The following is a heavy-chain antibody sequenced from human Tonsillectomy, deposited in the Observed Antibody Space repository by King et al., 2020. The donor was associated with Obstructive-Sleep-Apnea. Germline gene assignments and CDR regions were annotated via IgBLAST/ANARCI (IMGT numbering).Heavy chain of an antibody. Sequence: VQLVESGGGVVQPGRSLRLSCAASGFTFSSYPIHWVRQAPGKGLEWVAVISYDGRNKYYADSVKGRFTISKDNSHNTLFLQMNILRAEDTAVYYCARDGGVLRFLQALRYYGMDVWGQGTTVTVSS. CDR2: ISYDGRNK. J-gene: IGHJ6*02. CDR1: GFTFSSYP. V-gene: IGHV3-30*04. D-gene: IGHD3-3*01. CDR3: ARDGGVLRFLQALRYYGMDV.